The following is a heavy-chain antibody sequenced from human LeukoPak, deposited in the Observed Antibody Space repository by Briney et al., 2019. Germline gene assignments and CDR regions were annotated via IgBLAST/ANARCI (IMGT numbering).Heavy chain of an antibody. CDR1: GGSFSGYY. CDR2: INHSGST. V-gene: IGHV4-34*01. Sequence: SETLSLTCAVYGGSFSGYYWSWIRQPPGKGLEWIGEINHSGSTNYNPSLKSRVAISVDTSKNQFSLKLSSVTAADTAVYYCARSGSYDFWSGYYSRLDYWGQGTLVTVSS. J-gene: IGHJ4*02. D-gene: IGHD3-3*01. CDR3: ARSGSYDFWSGYYSRLDY.